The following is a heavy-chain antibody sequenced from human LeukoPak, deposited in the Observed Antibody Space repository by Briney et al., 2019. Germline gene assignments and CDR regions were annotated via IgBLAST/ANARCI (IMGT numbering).Heavy chain of an antibody. Sequence: PSETLSLTCAVSGGSISSSNWWSWVRQPPGKGLEWIGEIYHSGSTNYNPSLKSRVTISVDKSKNQFSLKLSSVTAADTAVYYCARGSYYGSGSRSSFDYWGQGTLVTVSS. D-gene: IGHD3-10*01. CDR3: ARGSYYGSGSRSSFDY. CDR1: GGSISSSNW. CDR2: IYHSGST. V-gene: IGHV4-4*02. J-gene: IGHJ4*02.